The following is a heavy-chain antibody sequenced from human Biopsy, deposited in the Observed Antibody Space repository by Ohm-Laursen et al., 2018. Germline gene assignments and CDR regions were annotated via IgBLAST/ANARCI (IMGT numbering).Heavy chain of an antibody. CDR2: VIPISNTA. J-gene: IGHJ4*02. CDR3: ATLTEDYGASPDS. V-gene: IGHV1-69*06. D-gene: IGHD4-17*01. CDR1: GLSFSDYG. Sequence: SSVKASCKASGLSFSDYGLSWVRQAPGRGLGWMGRVIPISNTANYAQNFQDRLTITPDRSTNTAYMELNSLRSEDTAVYFCATLTEDYGASPDSWGQGTLVVVSS.